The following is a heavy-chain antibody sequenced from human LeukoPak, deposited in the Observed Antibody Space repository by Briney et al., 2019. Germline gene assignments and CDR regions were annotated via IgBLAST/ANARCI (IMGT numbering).Heavy chain of an antibody. V-gene: IGHV4-59*12. CDR1: GGSISSYY. D-gene: IGHD5-18*01. Sequence: PSETLSLTCTVSGGSISSYYWSWIRQPPGKGLEWIGYIYYSGSTNYNPSLKSRVTISVDTSKNQFSLKLSSVTAADTAVYYCARDEPYSWFDYWGQGTLVTVSS. CDR2: IYYSGST. J-gene: IGHJ4*02. CDR3: ARDEPYSWFDY.